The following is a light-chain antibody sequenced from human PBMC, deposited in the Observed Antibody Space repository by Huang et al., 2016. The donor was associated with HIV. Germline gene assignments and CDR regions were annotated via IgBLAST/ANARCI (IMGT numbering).Light chain of an antibody. CDR3: QQYYSAPT. Sequence: DIQMTQSPSSLSASVGDRVTITCRASQDISDSLAWYQQKPGKAPKLLLYAASRLESGVPFRFSGSGSGTDYTLTINSLQPEDVSTYYCQQYYSAPTFGQGTKVEIK. CDR2: AAS. V-gene: IGKV1-NL1*01. J-gene: IGKJ1*01. CDR1: QDISDS.